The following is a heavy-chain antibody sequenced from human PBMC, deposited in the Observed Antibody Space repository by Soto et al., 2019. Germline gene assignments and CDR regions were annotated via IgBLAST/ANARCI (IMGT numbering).Heavy chain of an antibody. CDR3: AKDRYDDRNYVFDY. CDR2: SSGSGSGGST. D-gene: IGHD4-4*01. CDR1: GFTFTNYA. J-gene: IGHJ4*02. Sequence: EVQLLESGGGLVQPGGSLRLSCAASGFTFTNYAMTWVRQAPGKGLEWVSISSGSGSGGSTNYADSVKGRFTISRDNSKNTLYLQLNSLRVEDTAVYYCAKDRYDDRNYVFDYWGQGTLVTVSS. V-gene: IGHV3-23*01.